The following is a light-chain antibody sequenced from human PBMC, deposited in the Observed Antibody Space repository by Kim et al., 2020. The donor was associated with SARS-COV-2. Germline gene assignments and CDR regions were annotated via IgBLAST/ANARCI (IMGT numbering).Light chain of an antibody. V-gene: IGLV3-1*01. CDR3: QAWDSSTEV. Sequence: VPPGQTSALTGTGHKLGDKYACRYQQKPGQSPVLVVYQDSQRPSGIPERFSGSNSGNTATLTISGTPAIDEADYYCQAWDSSTEVFGGGTQLTVL. J-gene: IGLJ3*02. CDR2: QDS. CDR1: KLGDKY.